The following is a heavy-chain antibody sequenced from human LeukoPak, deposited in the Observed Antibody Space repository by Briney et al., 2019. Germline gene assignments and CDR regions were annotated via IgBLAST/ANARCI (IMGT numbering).Heavy chain of an antibody. J-gene: IGHJ4*02. CDR1: GFTFSTYA. V-gene: IGHV3-21*01. CDR3: SRDPTYYLRYGYFDY. Sequence: GGSLRLSCAASGFTFSTYAMSWVRQAPGKGLEWVSSINNVGSHIYYAGSVKGRFTISRDNTKNSLYLQMNSLRAEDTAVYYCSRDPTYYLRYGYFDYWGQGALVTVSS. CDR2: INNVGSHI. D-gene: IGHD1-26*01.